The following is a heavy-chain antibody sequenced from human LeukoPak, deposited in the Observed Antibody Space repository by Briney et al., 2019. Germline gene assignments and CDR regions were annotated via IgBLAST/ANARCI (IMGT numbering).Heavy chain of an antibody. CDR2: ISAYNGNT. D-gene: IGHD4-23*01. CDR3: ASHPTVGSYFDY. V-gene: IGHV1-18*01. J-gene: IGHJ4*02. CDR1: GYTFTSYG. Sequence: GASVKASCKASGYTFTSYGISWVRQAPGQGLEWMGWISAYNGNTNYAQKFQGRVTMTRDTSISTAYMELSRLRSDDTAVYYCASHPTVGSYFDYWGQGTLVTVSS.